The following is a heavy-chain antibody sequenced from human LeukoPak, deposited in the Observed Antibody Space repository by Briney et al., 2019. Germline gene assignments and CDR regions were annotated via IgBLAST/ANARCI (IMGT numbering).Heavy chain of an antibody. CDR2: ISAYNGNT. J-gene: IGHJ4*02. CDR3: ARVPEYSSYPTIDY. V-gene: IGHV1-18*01. D-gene: IGHD5-12*01. Sequence: ASVKVSCKASGYTFTSYGISWVRQAPGQGLEWMGWISAYNGNTNYAQKLQGRVTMTTDTSTSTAYMELRSLRSDDTAVYYCARVPEYSSYPTIDYWGQGTLVTVSS. CDR1: GYTFTSYG.